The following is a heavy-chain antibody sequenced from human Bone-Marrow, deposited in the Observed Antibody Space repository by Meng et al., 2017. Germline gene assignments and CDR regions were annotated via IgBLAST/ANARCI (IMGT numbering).Heavy chain of an antibody. CDR1: GFTFSSYA. Sequence: LSLTCAASGFTFSSYAMHWVRQAPGKGLEWVAVISYDAKYKYYTDSVKGRFTISRDNSKNTLYLQMNSLRIEDTAVFYCARESTGRLDYWGQGTLVTVSS. CDR3: ARESTGRLDY. D-gene: IGHD4-17*01. CDR2: ISYDAKYK. J-gene: IGHJ4*02. V-gene: IGHV3-30*04.